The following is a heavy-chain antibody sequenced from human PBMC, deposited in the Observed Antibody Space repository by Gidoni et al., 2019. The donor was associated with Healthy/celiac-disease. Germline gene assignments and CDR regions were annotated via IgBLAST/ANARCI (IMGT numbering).Heavy chain of an antibody. J-gene: IGHJ4*02. CDR3: AKASDDSSGYYSHYFDY. Sequence: EVQLLESGSGLVQPGGSLGCSWAHSGSTLSRHAMSWVRWAPGKGLEWVSALSGGGGSTYYGDCVKRRFTISRDNSKNTLYLQMNSLRAEETAVYYCAKASDDSSGYYSHYFDYWGQGTLVTVSS. V-gene: IGHV3-23*01. D-gene: IGHD3-22*01. CDR1: GSTLSRHA. CDR2: LSGGGGST.